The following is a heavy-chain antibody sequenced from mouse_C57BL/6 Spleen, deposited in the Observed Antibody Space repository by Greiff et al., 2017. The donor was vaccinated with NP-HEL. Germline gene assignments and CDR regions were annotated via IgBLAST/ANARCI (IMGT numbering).Heavy chain of an antibody. CDR1: GFTFSSYA. Sequence: EVRLVESGGGLVKPGGSLKLSCAASGFTFSSYAMSWVRQTPEKRLEWVATISDGGSYTYYPDNVKGRFTISRDNAKNNLYLQMSHLKSEDTAMYYCARDYGGNYPFAYWGQGTLVTVSA. CDR2: ISDGGSYT. V-gene: IGHV5-4*01. J-gene: IGHJ3*01. D-gene: IGHD2-1*01. CDR3: ARDYGGNYPFAY.